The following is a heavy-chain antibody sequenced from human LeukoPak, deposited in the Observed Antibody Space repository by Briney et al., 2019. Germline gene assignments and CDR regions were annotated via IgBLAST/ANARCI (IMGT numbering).Heavy chain of an antibody. J-gene: IGHJ5*02. Sequence: GGSLRLSCAASGFTFSSYAMHWVRQAPGKGLEWVSSISSSSSYIYYADSVKGRFTISRDNAKNSLYLQMNSLRAEDTAVYYCARVAPSVANWFDPWGQGTLVTVSS. D-gene: IGHD2-15*01. CDR1: GFTFSSYA. CDR3: ARVAPSVANWFDP. V-gene: IGHV3-21*01. CDR2: ISSSSSYI.